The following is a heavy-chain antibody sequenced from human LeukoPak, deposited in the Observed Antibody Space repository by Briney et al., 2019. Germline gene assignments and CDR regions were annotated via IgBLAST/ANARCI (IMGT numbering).Heavy chain of an antibody. J-gene: IGHJ6*03. D-gene: IGHD6-19*01. CDR1: GGSISSGSYY. CDR3: ARGGSSGWSYYYYYMDV. Sequence: SGTLSLTCTVSGGSISSGSYYWSWIRQPAGKGLEWIGRIYTSGSTNYNPSLKSRVTISVDTSKNQFSLKLSSVTAADTAVYYCARGGSSGWSYYYYYMDVWGKGTTVTVSS. V-gene: IGHV4-61*02. CDR2: IYTSGST.